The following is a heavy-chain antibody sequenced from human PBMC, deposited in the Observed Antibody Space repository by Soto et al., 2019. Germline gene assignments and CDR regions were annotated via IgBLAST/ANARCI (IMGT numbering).Heavy chain of an antibody. Sequence: GGSLRLSCAASGFTFSSYAMHWVRQAPGKGLEWVAVISYDGSNKYYADSVKGRFTISRDNSKNTLYLQMNSLRAEDTAVYYCARGQAMIVVDNAFDIWGQGTMVTVSS. CDR1: GFTFSSYA. CDR2: ISYDGSNK. CDR3: ARGQAMIVVDNAFDI. J-gene: IGHJ3*02. V-gene: IGHV3-30-3*01. D-gene: IGHD3-22*01.